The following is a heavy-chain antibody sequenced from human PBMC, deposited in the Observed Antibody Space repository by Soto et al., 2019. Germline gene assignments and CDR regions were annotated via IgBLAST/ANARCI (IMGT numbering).Heavy chain of an antibody. J-gene: IGHJ4*02. V-gene: IGHV3-53*02. D-gene: IGHD1-1*01. Sequence: EVQLVETGGGLIQPGGSLRLSCTASGFTVSSNYMTWVRQAPGKGLEWVSVIYSGGNTYYADSVKGRFTSSRDKSKNTPYLQMNSLRAEDTAVYYWAGATGRYWGQGTLVTVSS. CDR1: GFTVSSNY. CDR3: AGATGRY. CDR2: IYSGGNT.